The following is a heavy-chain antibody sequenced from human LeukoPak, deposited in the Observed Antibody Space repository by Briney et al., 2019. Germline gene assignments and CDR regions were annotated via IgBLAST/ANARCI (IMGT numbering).Heavy chain of an antibody. Sequence: SETLSLTCTVSGGSISSYYWSWIRQPPGKGLEWIGEIYHSGSTNYNASLKSRVTISVDKSKNQFSLILSSVTAADTAVYYCARDGSLRLGDWGQGTLVTVSS. D-gene: IGHD3-16*01. J-gene: IGHJ4*02. CDR3: ARDGSLRLGD. V-gene: IGHV4-59*12. CDR1: GGSISSYY. CDR2: IYHSGST.